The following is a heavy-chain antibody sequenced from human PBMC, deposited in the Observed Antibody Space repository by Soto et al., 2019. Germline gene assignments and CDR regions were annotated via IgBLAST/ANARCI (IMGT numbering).Heavy chain of an antibody. V-gene: IGHV4-61*01. CDR3: ARADSSGADAFDI. Sequence: SETLSLTCTVSGGSVSSGSYYWSWIRQPPGKGLEWIGYIYYSGSTNYNPSLKSRVTISVDTSKNQFSLKLSSVTAADTAVYYCARADSSGADAFDIWGQGTMVTVSS. D-gene: IGHD6-25*01. J-gene: IGHJ3*02. CDR1: GGSVSSGSYY. CDR2: IYYSGST.